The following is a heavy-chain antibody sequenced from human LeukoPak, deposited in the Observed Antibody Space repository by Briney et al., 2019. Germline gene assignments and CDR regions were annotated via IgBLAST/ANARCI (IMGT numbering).Heavy chain of an antibody. CDR2: IYYSGST. CDR3: ARSDSSGRYSNYFDY. V-gene: IGHV4-59*01. CDR1: GGSFSSYY. Sequence: SETLSLTCAVYGGSFSSYYWSWIRQPPGKGLEWIGYIYYSGSTNYNPSLKSRVTISVDTSKNQFSLKLSSVTAADTAVYYCARSDSSGRYSNYFDYWGQGTLVTVSS. J-gene: IGHJ4*02. D-gene: IGHD6-19*01.